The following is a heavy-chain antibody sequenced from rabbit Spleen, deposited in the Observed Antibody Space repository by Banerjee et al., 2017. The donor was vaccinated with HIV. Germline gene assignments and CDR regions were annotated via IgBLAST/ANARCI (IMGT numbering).Heavy chain of an antibody. J-gene: IGHJ4*01. Sequence: QEQLVESGGGLVQPEGSLTLTCTASGFSFSSSYHMCWVRQAPGKGLEWIGCIVTGDGGTYYATWAKGRFTISKTSSTTVTLQMTSLTAADTATYFCARDLVAVIGWNFNLWGPGTLVTVS. CDR1: GFSFSSSYH. V-gene: IGHV1S45*01. CDR2: IVTGDGGT. D-gene: IGHD1-1*01. CDR3: ARDLVAVIGWNFNL.